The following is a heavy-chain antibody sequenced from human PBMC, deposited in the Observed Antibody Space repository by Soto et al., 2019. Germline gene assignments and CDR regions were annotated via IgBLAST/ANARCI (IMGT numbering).Heavy chain of an antibody. CDR1: ADTFTSYY. CDR3: ARDLTTVVTEGYDAFDI. Sequence: SVKVSCKAPADTFTSYYIHWVRQAPGQGLEWMGGIIPIFGTANYAQKFQGRVTITADESTSTAYMELSSLRSEDTAVYYCARDLTTVVTEGYDAFDIWGQGTMVTVSS. V-gene: IGHV1-69*13. J-gene: IGHJ3*02. D-gene: IGHD4-17*01. CDR2: IIPIFGTA.